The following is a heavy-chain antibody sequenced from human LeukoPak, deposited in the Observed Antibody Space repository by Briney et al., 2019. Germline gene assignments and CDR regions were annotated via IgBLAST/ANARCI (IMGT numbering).Heavy chain of an antibody. CDR3: AKELSRRFDFDY. V-gene: IGHV3-23*01. Sequence: GGSLRLSCAASGFTVSSYAMSWVRQAPGKGLAWVSSISGSSRDTYYADSVKGRFTISIDSSKNTLSLKMESLRAEGTVLYYCAKELSRRFDFDYCGEGTLVTVSS. CDR1: GFTVSSYA. CDR2: ISGSSRDT. J-gene: IGHJ4*02. D-gene: IGHD3-3*01.